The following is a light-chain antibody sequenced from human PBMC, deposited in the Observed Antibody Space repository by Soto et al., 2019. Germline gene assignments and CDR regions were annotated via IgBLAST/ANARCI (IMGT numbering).Light chain of an antibody. Sequence: DVVMTQSPLSLPVTLGQPASISCRSSQSLIHSDGNTYLNWFQQRPGQSPRRLIYQVSDRDSGVPDRLSGSGSDTDFTLKISRVEAEDVGVYYCMQGTHWPWTFGQGTEVEIK. V-gene: IGKV2-30*02. CDR3: MQGTHWPWT. CDR2: QVS. CDR1: QSLIHSDGNTY. J-gene: IGKJ1*01.